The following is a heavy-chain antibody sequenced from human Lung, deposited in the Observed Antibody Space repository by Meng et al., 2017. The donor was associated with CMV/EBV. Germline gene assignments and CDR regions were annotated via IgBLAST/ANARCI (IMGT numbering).Heavy chain of an antibody. J-gene: IGHJ3*02. CDR1: GGSISSSSYY. CDR2: IYYSGST. D-gene: IGHD2-2*01. CDR3: ARKLVVPAAIRNDAFDI. Sequence: SXTLSLXCTVSGGSISSSSYYWGWIRQPPGKGLEWIGSIYYSGSTYYNPPLKSRVTISVDTSKNQFSLKLSSVTAADTAVYYCARKLVVPAAIRNDAFDIXGQGXMVTVSS. V-gene: IGHV4-39*07.